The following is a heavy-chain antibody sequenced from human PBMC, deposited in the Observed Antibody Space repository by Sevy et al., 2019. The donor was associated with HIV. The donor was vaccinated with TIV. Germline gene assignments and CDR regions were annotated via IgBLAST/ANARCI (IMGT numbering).Heavy chain of an antibody. D-gene: IGHD5-12*01. V-gene: IGHV3-11*01. Sequence: GGSLRLSCAASGFTFSDYYMSWIRQAPGKGLEWVSYISSSGSTIYYADSVKGRFTISRDNAKNSLYLQMNSLRAEDTAVYYCASCRDGYTLSAFDIWGQGTIVTVSS. CDR1: GFTFSDYY. CDR3: ASCRDGYTLSAFDI. J-gene: IGHJ3*02. CDR2: ISSSGSTI.